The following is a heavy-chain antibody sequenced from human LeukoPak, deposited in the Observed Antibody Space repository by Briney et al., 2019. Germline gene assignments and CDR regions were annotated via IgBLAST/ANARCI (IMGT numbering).Heavy chain of an antibody. CDR3: ARVTRYSSGWYPFDY. V-gene: IGHV4-59*01. CDR1: GGSISSYY. J-gene: IGHJ4*02. D-gene: IGHD6-19*01. Sequence: SETLSLTCTVSGGSISSYYWSWIRQPPGEGLEWIGYIYYSGSTNYNPSLKSRVTISVDTSKNQFSLKLSSVTAADTAVYYCARVTRYSSGWYPFDYWGQGTLVTVSS. CDR2: IYYSGST.